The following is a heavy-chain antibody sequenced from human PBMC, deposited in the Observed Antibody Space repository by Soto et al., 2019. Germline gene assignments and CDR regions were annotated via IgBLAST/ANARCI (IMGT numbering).Heavy chain of an antibody. Sequence: EVQLVESGGGLAQPGWSRRLSCAASGFNFDDHAMHWVRQTPGKCLEWVSGTSWNSVTINYAESIKGRFTISRDNAKRTLYLQMNNLRPSDSAMYFCVRSSGSQPRAVWFDPWGQGTLVTVS. CDR1: GFNFDDHA. J-gene: IGHJ5*02. CDR2: TSWNSVTI. D-gene: IGHD1-26*01. V-gene: IGHV3-9*01. CDR3: VRSSGSQPRAVWFDP.